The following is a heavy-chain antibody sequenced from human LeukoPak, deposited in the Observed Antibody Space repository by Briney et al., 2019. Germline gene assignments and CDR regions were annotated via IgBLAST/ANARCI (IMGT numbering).Heavy chain of an antibody. D-gene: IGHD4-17*01. CDR1: GFTVSSNF. Sequence: GGSLRLSCAASGFTVSSNFMSWVRQAPGKGLEWVSVIYSGGGTYYADSVKGRFTISRDISKSTVSLQMNSLRAEDTAVYYCARDQWSYGDYARGAFDTWGQGTMVTVSS. CDR3: ARDQWSYGDYARGAFDT. V-gene: IGHV3-66*01. J-gene: IGHJ3*02. CDR2: IYSGGGT.